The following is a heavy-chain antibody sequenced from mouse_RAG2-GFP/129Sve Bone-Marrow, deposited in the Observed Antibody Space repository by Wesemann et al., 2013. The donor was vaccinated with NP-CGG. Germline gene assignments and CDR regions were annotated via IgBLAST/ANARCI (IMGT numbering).Heavy chain of an antibody. V-gene: IGHV14-3*02. CDR3: ASGSSFAY. J-gene: IGHJ3*01. D-gene: IGHD1-1*01. CDR1: GFNIKDTY. Sequence: EVQLQQSGAELVKPGASVKLSCTASGFNIKDTYMHWVKQRPEQGLEWIGRIDPANGNTKYDPKFQGKATITADTSSNTAYLQLSSLTSEDTAVYYCASGSSFAYWGQGDSGHCLF. CDR2: IDPANGNT.